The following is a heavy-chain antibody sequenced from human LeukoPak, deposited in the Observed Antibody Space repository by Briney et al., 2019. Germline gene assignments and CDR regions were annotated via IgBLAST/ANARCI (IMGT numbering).Heavy chain of an antibody. CDR1: GYTFTSYG. D-gene: IGHD2-2*01. Sequence: ASVKVSCKASGYTFTSYGISWVRQAPGQGLEWMGWISAYNGNTNYAQKLQGRVTMTTDTSTSTAYMELRSLRSDDTAVYYCARGWSVVVPAANNWFGPWGQGTLVTVSS. V-gene: IGHV1-18*01. CDR3: ARGWSVVVPAANNWFGP. J-gene: IGHJ5*02. CDR2: ISAYNGNT.